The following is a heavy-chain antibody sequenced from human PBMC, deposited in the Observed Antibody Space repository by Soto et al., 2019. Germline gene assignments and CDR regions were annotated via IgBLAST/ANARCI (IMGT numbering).Heavy chain of an antibody. CDR1: GGSISSGGYY. CDR3: AREVAAALYYFDY. CDR2: IYYSGST. Sequence: SETLSLTCTVSGGSISSGGYYWSWIRQHPGKGLEWIGYIYYSGSTHYNPSLKSRVTISVDTSKNQFSLKQSSVTAADTPVYFCAREVAAALYYFDYWGQGTLVTVSS. V-gene: IGHV4-31*03. J-gene: IGHJ4*02. D-gene: IGHD6-13*01.